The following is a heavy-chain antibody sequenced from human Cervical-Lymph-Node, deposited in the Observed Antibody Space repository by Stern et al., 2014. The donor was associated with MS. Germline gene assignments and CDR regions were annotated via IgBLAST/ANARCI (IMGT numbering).Heavy chain of an antibody. Sequence: VQLVESGAEVKKPGASVKVSCKASGYTFTSYGIRWVRQAPGQGLECMGWISAYKWNTTYAQKLQGRVTMTTDTSTSTAYMELRSLRSDDTAVYYCARGLLGSENAFDIWGQGTMVTVSS. CDR2: ISAYKWNT. D-gene: IGHD2-15*01. J-gene: IGHJ3*02. CDR3: ARGLLGSENAFDI. V-gene: IGHV1-18*01. CDR1: GYTFTSYG.